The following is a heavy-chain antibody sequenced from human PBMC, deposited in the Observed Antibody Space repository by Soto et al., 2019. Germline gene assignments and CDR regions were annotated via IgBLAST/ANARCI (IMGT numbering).Heavy chain of an antibody. D-gene: IGHD3-22*01. J-gene: IGHJ4*02. CDR3: TRHDDYYDSSGYFPFDY. Sequence: GGSLRLSCAASGFTFSGSAMHWVRQASGKGLEWVGRIRSKANSYATAYAASVKGRFTISRDDSKNTAYLQMNSLKTEDTAVYYCTRHDDYYDSSGYFPFDYWGQGTLVTVSS. CDR2: IRSKANSYAT. V-gene: IGHV3-73*01. CDR1: GFTFSGSA.